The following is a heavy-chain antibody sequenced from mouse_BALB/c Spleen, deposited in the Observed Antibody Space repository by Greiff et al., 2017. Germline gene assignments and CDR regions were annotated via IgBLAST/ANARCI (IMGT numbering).Heavy chain of an antibody. Sequence: QAQLKESGAELAKPGASVKMSCKASGYTFTSYWMHWVKQRPGQGLEWIGYINPSTGYTEYNQKFKDKATLTADKSSSTAYMQLSSLTSEDSAVYYCARGGYYRYLDYWGQGTTLTVSS. V-gene: IGHV1-7*01. D-gene: IGHD2-14*01. CDR3: ARGGYYRYLDY. CDR2: INPSTGYT. CDR1: GYTFTSYW. J-gene: IGHJ2*01.